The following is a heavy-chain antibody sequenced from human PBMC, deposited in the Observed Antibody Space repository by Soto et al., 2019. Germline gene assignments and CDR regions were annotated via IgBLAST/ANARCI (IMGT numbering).Heavy chain of an antibody. CDR1: GFTFRIHW. V-gene: IGHV3-7*02. CDR2: INQDGGMT. Sequence: GGSLRLSCAASGFTFRIHWMTWVRQSPGKGLEWVALINQDGGMTLYVDSVEGRFTISRDNAKNSLFLQMDSLRAEDTAVYYCTGPYLNSATWGQGTPVTVSS. D-gene: IGHD1-26*01. CDR3: TGPYLNSAT. J-gene: IGHJ1*01.